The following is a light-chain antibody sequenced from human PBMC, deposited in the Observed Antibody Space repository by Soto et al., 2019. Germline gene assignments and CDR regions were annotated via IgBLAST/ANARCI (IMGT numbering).Light chain of an antibody. Sequence: DIQMTQSPSTLSASAGDRVTITCRASQTINSWLAWYQHKPGKAPKLLIYKASSLESGVPSRFSGSGSATEFTLTISRLQPDDFATYYCQQYNSYSFAFGQGTKLESK. V-gene: IGKV1-5*03. CDR1: QTINSW. CDR3: QQYNSYSFA. J-gene: IGKJ2*01. CDR2: KAS.